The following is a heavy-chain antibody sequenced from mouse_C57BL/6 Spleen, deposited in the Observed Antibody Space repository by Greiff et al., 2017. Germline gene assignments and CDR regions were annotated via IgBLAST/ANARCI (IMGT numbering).Heavy chain of an antibody. D-gene: IGHD2-1*01. CDR2: IHPRSGNN. J-gene: IGHJ4*01. V-gene: IGHV1-81*01. Sequence: VQLQQSGAELARPGASVKLSCKASGYTFTSYGISWVKQRTGTGLEWIGEIHPRSGNNKYNEKFKGKATLTADKSSRTAYMVLRCLTSEVSSVYFCTYGKGAMDYWGQGTSVTVSS. CDR3: TYGKGAMDY. CDR1: GYTFTSYG.